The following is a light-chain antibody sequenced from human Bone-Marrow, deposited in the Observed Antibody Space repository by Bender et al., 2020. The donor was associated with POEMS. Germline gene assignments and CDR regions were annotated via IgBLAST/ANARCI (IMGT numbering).Light chain of an antibody. Sequence: QSALTQPASVSGSPGQSITISCTGTSSDVGAYNYVSWYQQHPGEAPKLMIYEVTGRPSGVSNRFSGSKSGSTASLTISGLQAEDEADYYCCSYAGSGTFIFGGGTKVTVL. CDR2: EVT. V-gene: IGLV2-23*02. CDR3: CSYAGSGTFI. CDR1: SSDVGAYNY. J-gene: IGLJ2*01.